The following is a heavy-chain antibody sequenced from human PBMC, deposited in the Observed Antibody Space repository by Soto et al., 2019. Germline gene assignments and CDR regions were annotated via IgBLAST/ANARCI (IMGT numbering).Heavy chain of an antibody. Sequence: EVQLVESGGGLVKPGGSLRLSCAASGFTFSSYSMNWVRQAPGKGLEWVSSISSSSSYIYYADSVKGRFTISRDNAKNSLYLQMNSLRAEDTAVYYCARDGGGYDFYYYGMDVWGQGTTVTVSS. CDR1: GFTFSSYS. CDR2: ISSSSSYI. CDR3: ARDGGGYDFYYYGMDV. J-gene: IGHJ6*02. D-gene: IGHD5-12*01. V-gene: IGHV3-21*01.